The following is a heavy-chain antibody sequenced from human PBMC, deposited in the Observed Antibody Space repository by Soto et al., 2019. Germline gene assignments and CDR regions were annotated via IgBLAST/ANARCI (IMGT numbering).Heavy chain of an antibody. D-gene: IGHD3-22*01. V-gene: IGHV1-69*06. CDR3: ARSAGGDSSGYYYENLDY. Sequence: QVQLVQSGAEVKKPGSSVKVSCKASGGTFSSYAISWVRQAPGQGLEWMGGIIPIFGTANYAQKFQGRVTITADKSTSTAYMELSSLRPEDTAVYYCARSAGGDSSGYYYENLDYWGQGTLVTVSS. CDR2: IIPIFGTA. CDR1: GGTFSSYA. J-gene: IGHJ4*02.